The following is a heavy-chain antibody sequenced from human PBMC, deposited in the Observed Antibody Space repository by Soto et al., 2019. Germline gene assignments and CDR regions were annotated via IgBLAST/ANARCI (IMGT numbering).Heavy chain of an antibody. CDR2: INAGYGNT. V-gene: IGHV1-3*01. Sequence: QVHLVQSGAEVRKPGASVKVSCKASGYTFSSYAMHWVRQAPGQRLEWMGWINAGYGNTKSSQKFQDRVTISRYTSASTAYMELTRLRSEDTAVYYCARDTGDGTFDFWGQGTLVTVSS. J-gene: IGHJ4*02. D-gene: IGHD7-27*01. CDR1: GYTFSSYA. CDR3: ARDTGDGTFDF.